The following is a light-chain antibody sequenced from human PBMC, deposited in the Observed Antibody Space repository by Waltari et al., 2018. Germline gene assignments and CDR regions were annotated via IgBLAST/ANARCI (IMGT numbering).Light chain of an antibody. CDR3: QSADSSGTNVV. CDR2: KDS. J-gene: IGLJ2*01. V-gene: IGLV3-25*03. CDR1: ALPKQH. Sequence: SYELTQPPSVSVSPGQTARITCSGDALPKQHAYWYQQKPGQAPVLVIYKDSVRPSGIPERFSGSSAGTTVTLTISGVQAEDEADYYCQSADSSGTNVVFGGGTKLTVL.